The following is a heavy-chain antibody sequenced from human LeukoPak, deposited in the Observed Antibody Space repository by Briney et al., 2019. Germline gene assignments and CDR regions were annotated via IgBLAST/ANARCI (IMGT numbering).Heavy chain of an antibody. J-gene: IGHJ4*02. CDR1: VVSFSGDC. CDR2: ISPTGGTT. Sequence: GGSLRLSCTAPVVSFSGDCVRWACALPREGLGWGSRISPTGGTTSYAESVKGRYPVSRDNAKNTHYLHVNNLRAEDTPVYYCARGPNSNLPGLDCCGQGTPLTVSS. CDR3: ARGPNSNLPGLDC. V-gene: IGHV3-74*01. D-gene: IGHD2/OR15-2a*01.